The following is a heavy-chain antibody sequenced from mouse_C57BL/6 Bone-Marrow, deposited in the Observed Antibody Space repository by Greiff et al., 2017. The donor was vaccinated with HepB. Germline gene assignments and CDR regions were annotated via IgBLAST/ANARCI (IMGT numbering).Heavy chain of an antibody. D-gene: IGHD1-1*01. V-gene: IGHV3-5*01. CDR2: IYYSGTI. Sequence: EVQLQQSGPGLVKPSQTVFLTCTVTGISITTGNYRWSWIRQFPGNKLEWIGYIYYSGTITYNPSLTSRTTITRDTPKNQFFLEMNSLTAEDTATYYCARDDGSSYDDAMDYWGQGTSVTVSS. CDR3: ARDDGSSYDDAMDY. J-gene: IGHJ4*01. CDR1: GISITTGNYR.